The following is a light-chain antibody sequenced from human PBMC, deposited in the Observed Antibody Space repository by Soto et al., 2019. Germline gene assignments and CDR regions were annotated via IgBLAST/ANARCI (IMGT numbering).Light chain of an antibody. Sequence: QSALTQPASVSGSPGQSITVSCTGSSSDFGDDKYVSWYQQQPGKGPNLLIYGVNSRPSGVSGRFTGSKSGNTASLTISGLLAEDGGDYFCASYTSRATYVFGTGTQLTVL. CDR1: SSDFGDDKY. V-gene: IGLV2-14*01. CDR2: GVN. J-gene: IGLJ6*01. CDR3: ASYTSRATYV.